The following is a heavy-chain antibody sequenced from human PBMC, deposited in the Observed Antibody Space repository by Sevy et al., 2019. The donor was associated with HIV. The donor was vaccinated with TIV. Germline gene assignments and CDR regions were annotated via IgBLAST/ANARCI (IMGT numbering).Heavy chain of an antibody. CDR2: IYYSGST. Sequence: SEILSLTCTVSGGSVSSGSYYRSWIRQPPGKGLEWIGYIYYSGSTNYNPSLKSRVTISVDTSKNQFSLKLSSVTAADTAVYYCARVSYCSSTSCYYYYYYGMDVWGQGTTVTVSS. V-gene: IGHV4-61*01. CDR3: ARVSYCSSTSCYYYYYYGMDV. CDR1: GGSVSSGSYY. D-gene: IGHD2-2*01. J-gene: IGHJ6*02.